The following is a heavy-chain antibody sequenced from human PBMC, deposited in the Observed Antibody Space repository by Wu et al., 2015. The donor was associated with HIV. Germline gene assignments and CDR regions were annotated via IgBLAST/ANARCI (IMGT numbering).Heavy chain of an antibody. CDR3: ARGGGSDWSVGYYFDY. Sequence: QVQLVQSGAEVKKPGASLKVSCKASGYNFRGYYIHWVRQAPGQGLEWMGRINPNDGGTHYTQKFQGRVTMTRDTSISTAFMELNRLRSDDTAVYYCARGGGSDWSVGYYFDYWGQGTLVTVSS. V-gene: IGHV1-2*06. J-gene: IGHJ4*02. CDR2: INPNDGGT. D-gene: IGHD6-19*01. CDR1: GYNFRGYY.